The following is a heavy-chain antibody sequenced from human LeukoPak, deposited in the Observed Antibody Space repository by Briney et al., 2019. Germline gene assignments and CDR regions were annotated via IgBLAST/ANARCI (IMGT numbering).Heavy chain of an antibody. D-gene: IGHD3-22*01. J-gene: IGHJ5*02. CDR3: ARDKRTYYYDA. CDR2: INPNSGGT. Sequence: GASVKVSCKASGYTFTGYYMHWVRQAPGQGLEWMGWINPNSGGTNYAQEFQGRVTMTRDTSISTAYMELSRLRSDGTAVYYCARDKRTYYYDAWGQGTLVTVSS. CDR1: GYTFTGYY. V-gene: IGHV1-2*02.